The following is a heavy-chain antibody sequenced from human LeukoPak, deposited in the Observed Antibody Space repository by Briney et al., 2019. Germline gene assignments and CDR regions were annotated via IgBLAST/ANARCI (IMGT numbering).Heavy chain of an antibody. V-gene: IGHV4-39*07. J-gene: IGHJ4*02. CDR3: ARDSGQHSGYDWSH. CDR1: GGSITSDNYY. CDR2: IYFGRTT. D-gene: IGHD5-12*01. Sequence: SETLSLTCTVSGGSITSDNYYWGWIRQPPGKGLEFIGSIYFGRTTYYTPSLKSRVTISIDTSTNQFSLMLTSMTAADTAVYYCARDSGQHSGYDWSHWGQGTLVTVSS.